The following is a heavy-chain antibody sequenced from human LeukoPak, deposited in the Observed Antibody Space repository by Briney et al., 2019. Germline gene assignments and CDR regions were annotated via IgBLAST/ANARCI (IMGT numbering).Heavy chain of an antibody. V-gene: IGHV1-2*02. CDR1: GYTFTGNY. J-gene: IGHJ6*02. CDR3: ARVGWIQLWSDYYYYGMDV. CDR2: IYPNGGGT. Sequence: GASVKVSCKASGYTFTGNYMHWVRQAPGQGLEWMGWIYPNGGGTHYAQKFQGRVTMTRDTSISTAYMELSRLTIDDTAVYYCARVGWIQLWSDYYYYGMDVWGQGTTVTVSS. D-gene: IGHD5-18*01.